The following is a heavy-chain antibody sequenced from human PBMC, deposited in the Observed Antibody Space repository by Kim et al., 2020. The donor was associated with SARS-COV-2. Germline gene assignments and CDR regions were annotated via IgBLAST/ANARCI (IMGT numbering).Heavy chain of an antibody. D-gene: IGHD1-26*01. CDR3: TRHAPYSGSYYSVY. Sequence: GGSLRLSCAASGFTFSGSAMHWVRQASGKGLEWVGRIRSKANSYATAYAASVKGRFTISRDDSKNTAYLQMNSLKTEDTAVYYCTRHAPYSGSYYSVYWCQGTLVTVSS. V-gene: IGHV3-73*01. CDR1: GFTFSGSA. CDR2: IRSKANSYAT. J-gene: IGHJ4*02.